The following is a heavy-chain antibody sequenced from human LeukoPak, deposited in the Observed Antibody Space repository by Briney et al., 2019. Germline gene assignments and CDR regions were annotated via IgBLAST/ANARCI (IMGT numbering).Heavy chain of an antibody. CDR3: ARDESYDSSGSFFDY. CDR2: INPSGGST. CDR1: GYTFTSYY. V-gene: IGHV1-46*01. Sequence: ASVKVSCKASGYTFTSYYMHWVRQAPGQGLEWMGIINPSGGSTSYAQKFQGRVTMTRDTSTGTVYMELSSLRSEDTAVYYCARDESYDSSGSFFDYWGQGTLVTVSS. J-gene: IGHJ4*02. D-gene: IGHD3-22*01.